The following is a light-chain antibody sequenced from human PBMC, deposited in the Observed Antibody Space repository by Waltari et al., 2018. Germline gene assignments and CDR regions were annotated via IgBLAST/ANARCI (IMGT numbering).Light chain of an antibody. V-gene: IGLV2-11*01. CDR1: TGDVGGYTH. J-gene: IGLJ3*02. CDR3: CSFAGTYTWV. CDR2: DVT. Sequence: SALTQPRPASGSPGQSVTISCTGTTGDVGGYTHVSCDQHHPGKAPKPMIFDVTQRPSGVPDRFSGSKSANTASLTISGLQAEDEADYYCCSFAGTYTWVFGGGTKVTVL.